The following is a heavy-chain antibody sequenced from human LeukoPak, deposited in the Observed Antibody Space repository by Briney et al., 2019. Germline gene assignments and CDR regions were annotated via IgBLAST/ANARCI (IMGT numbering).Heavy chain of an antibody. J-gene: IGHJ4*02. D-gene: IGHD3-22*01. CDR2: ISGSGDAT. V-gene: IGHV3-23*01. CDR1: GFTFSSHA. CDR3: AMGSGFYRYFDY. Sequence: GGSLRLSCAASGFTFSSHAMSWVRQAPGKGLEWVSAISGSGDATFYADSVKGRFTISRDNSKNTLYLQMNSLRAEDTAVYYCAMGSGFYRYFDYWGQGTLVTVSS.